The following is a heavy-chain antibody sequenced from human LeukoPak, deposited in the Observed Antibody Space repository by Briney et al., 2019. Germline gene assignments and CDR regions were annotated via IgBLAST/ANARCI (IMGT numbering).Heavy chain of an antibody. CDR2: LWYDGTNK. J-gene: IGHJ4*02. CDR3: ATGGRSGVAFES. CDR1: EFSFSSYG. V-gene: IGHV3-33*01. D-gene: IGHD2-15*01. Sequence: GGSLRLSCAASEFSFSSYGMHWVRRAPGKGLQWVASLWYDGTNKYHADSVMGRSTISRDKSNNTLYLQMNSLRAEDTAVYYCATGGRSGVAFESWGQGTLVTVSS.